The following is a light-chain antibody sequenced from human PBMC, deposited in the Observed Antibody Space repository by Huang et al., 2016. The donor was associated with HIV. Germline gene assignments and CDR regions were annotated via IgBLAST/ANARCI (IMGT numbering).Light chain of an antibody. Sequence: DIQMTQSPSSLSASVGDRVTITCRASQSIITYLNWYQQKPGKAPKLLIYGASSLQSGVPSRFSGSGSGTDFILTISSLQPEDFATYYCQQSYSTPRLTFGGGTKVEIK. CDR1: QSIITY. CDR2: GAS. J-gene: IGKJ4*01. V-gene: IGKV1-39*01. CDR3: QQSYSTPRLT.